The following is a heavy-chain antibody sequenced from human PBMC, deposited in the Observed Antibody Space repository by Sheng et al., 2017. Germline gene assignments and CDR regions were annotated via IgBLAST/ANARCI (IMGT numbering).Heavy chain of an antibody. CDR3: ARGNSGGWEIDY. V-gene: IGHV3-48*03. CDR2: ISSSSSTI. D-gene: IGHD6-19*01. J-gene: IGHJ4*02. Sequence: EVQLVESGGGLVQAGGSLRLSCAASGFTISTYEMNWVRQAPGKGLEWISYISSSSSTIYYADSVKGRFTISRDNAKNSMYLQMNSLRAEDTAVYYCARGNSGGWEIDYWGPGN. CDR1: GFTISTYE.